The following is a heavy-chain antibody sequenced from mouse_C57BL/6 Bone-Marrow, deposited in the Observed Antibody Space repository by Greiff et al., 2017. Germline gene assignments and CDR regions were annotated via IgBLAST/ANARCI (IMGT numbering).Heavy chain of an antibody. CDR2: ISDGGSYT. CDR3: AREGLVYYFDY. Sequence: EVKLVESGGGLVKPGGSLKLSCAASGFTFSSYAMSWVRQTPEKRLEWVATISDGGSYTYYQDNVKGRFTISKDNAKNNLYLQMRHLKSEDTALYYCAREGLVYYFDYWGQGTTLTVSS. CDR1: GFTFSSYA. D-gene: IGHD3-1*01. V-gene: IGHV5-4*01. J-gene: IGHJ2*01.